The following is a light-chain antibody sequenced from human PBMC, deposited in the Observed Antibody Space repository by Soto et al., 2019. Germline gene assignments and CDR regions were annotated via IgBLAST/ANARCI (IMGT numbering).Light chain of an antibody. CDR2: SNT. V-gene: IGLV1-44*01. CDR3: AVWVDSLNGVV. Sequence: QSVLTQPPSASGTPGQTIAISCSVGSSNIGSHSVNWYQQLPGTAPRLLIYSNTQRPSGVPDRFSGSQSGTSASLAISGLQSEYEGDYYCAVWVDSLNGVVFGGGTELTVL. CDR1: SSNIGSHS. J-gene: IGLJ2*01.